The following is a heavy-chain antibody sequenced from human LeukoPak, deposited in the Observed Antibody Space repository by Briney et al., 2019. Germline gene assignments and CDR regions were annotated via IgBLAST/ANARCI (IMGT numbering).Heavy chain of an antibody. CDR3: ARDLRVYDFWSGYYVG. Sequence: GGSLRLSCAASGFTFSSYWMSWVRQAPGKGLEWVANIKQDGSEKYYVDSVKGRFTISRDNAKNSLYLQMNSLRAEDTAVYYCARDLRVYDFWSGYYVGWGKGTTVTVSS. CDR2: IKQDGSEK. CDR1: GFTFSSYW. D-gene: IGHD3-3*01. J-gene: IGHJ6*04. V-gene: IGHV3-7*01.